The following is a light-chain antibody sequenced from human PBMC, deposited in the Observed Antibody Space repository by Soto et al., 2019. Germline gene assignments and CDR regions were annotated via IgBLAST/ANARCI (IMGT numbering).Light chain of an antibody. J-gene: IGKJ1*01. CDR2: GAS. V-gene: IGKV3-20*01. CDR3: QQYVSWT. Sequence: DIVLTQSPGTLSVSPGERATLSCRASQSISSNYLAWYQQKTGQAPSLLIYGASSRANGIPDRFSGSGSGTDFTLTISRLEPEDSAIYYCQQYVSWTFGQGTKVEIK. CDR1: QSISSNY.